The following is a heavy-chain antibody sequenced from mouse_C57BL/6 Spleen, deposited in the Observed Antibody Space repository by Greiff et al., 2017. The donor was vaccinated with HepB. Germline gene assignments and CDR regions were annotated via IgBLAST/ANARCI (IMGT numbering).Heavy chain of an antibody. Sequence: VQLQPSGAELVRPGASVKLSCTASGFNIKDDYMHWVKQRPEQGLEWIGWIDPENGDTEYASKFQGKATITADTSSNTAYLQLSSLTSEDTAVYYCTTWVLRSYWGQGTTLTVSS. V-gene: IGHV14-4*01. CDR3: TTWVLRSY. CDR1: GFNIKDDY. CDR2: IDPENGDT. D-gene: IGHD1-1*01. J-gene: IGHJ2*01.